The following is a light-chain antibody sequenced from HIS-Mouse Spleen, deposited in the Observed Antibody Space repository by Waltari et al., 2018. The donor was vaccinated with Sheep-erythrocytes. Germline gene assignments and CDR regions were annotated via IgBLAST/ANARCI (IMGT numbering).Light chain of an antibody. CDR1: RSNIGTNA. CDR2: YDD. J-gene: IGLJ3*02. CDR3: AAWDDSLNGWV. Sequence: QSVLTQPPSVSDAPRQRVTISCSGSRSNIGTNAVNWYQQLPGKAPKLLIYYDDLLPSGVSDRFSGSKSGTSASLAISGLQSEDEADYYCAAWDDSLNGWVFGGGTKLTVL. V-gene: IGLV1-36*01.